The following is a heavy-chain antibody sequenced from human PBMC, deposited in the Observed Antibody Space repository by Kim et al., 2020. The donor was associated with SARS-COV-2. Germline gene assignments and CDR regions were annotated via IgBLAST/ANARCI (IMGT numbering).Heavy chain of an antibody. Sequence: GGSLRLSCAASGFTFSSYAMNWVRQAPGKGLEWVAVISYDGSNKDYADSVKGRFTITRDNSKNTLNMKMNALRAEDTAVYYCARDPPHSSDYWGQGTLVTVSS. J-gene: IGHJ4*02. D-gene: IGHD6-13*01. V-gene: IGHV3-30-3*01. CDR2: ISYDGSNK. CDR3: ARDPPHSSDY. CDR1: GFTFSSYA.